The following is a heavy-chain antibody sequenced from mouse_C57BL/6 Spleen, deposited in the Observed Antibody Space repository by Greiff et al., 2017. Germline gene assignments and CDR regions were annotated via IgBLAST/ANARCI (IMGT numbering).Heavy chain of an antibody. J-gene: IGHJ4*01. Sequence: QVQLQQPGAELVMPGASVKLSCKASGYTFTSYWMHWVKQRPGQGLEWIGEIDPSDSYTNYNQKFKGKSTLTVDKSSSTTYMQLSSLTSEDSAVYDCARRGGSSFYAMDYWGQGTSVTVSS. V-gene: IGHV1-69*01. CDR2: IDPSDSYT. D-gene: IGHD1-1*01. CDR1: GYTFTSYW. CDR3: ARRGGSSFYAMDY.